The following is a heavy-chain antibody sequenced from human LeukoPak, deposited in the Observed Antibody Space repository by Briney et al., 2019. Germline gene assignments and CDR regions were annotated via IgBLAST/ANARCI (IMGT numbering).Heavy chain of an antibody. CDR3: ARVTSLTGTIFDS. V-gene: IGHV3-74*01. CDR1: GFTFSSCW. D-gene: IGHD1-7*01. CDR2: INSDGSST. Sequence: QPGGSLRLSCAASGFTFSSCWMHWVRQAPGKGLVWVARINSDGSSTSYADSVKRRFTISRDNSKNTLYLQMSSLRVEDTAVYYCARVTSLTGTIFDSWGQGTLVTVSS. J-gene: IGHJ4*02.